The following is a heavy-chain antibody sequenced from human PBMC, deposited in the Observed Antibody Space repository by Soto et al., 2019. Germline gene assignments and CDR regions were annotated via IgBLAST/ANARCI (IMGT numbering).Heavy chain of an antibody. CDR2: VYFSGNT. CDR3: ARSERHYDFWSGYYTGILDY. V-gene: IGHV4-59*01. J-gene: IGHJ4*02. CDR1: GGSLSSYY. D-gene: IGHD3-3*01. Sequence: SETLSLTCTVSGGSLSSYYWTWIRQSPGKGLEWIGYVYFSGNTNYNPSLKSRVTISVDTSKNQFSLKLSSVTAADTAVYYCARSERHYDFWSGYYTGILDYWGQGTLVTVSS.